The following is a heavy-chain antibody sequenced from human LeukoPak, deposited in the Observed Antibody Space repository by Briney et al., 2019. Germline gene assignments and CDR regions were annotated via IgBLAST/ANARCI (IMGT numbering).Heavy chain of an antibody. CDR3: ARVGPRYCSSTSCSYYYGMDV. J-gene: IGHJ6*02. CDR2: IYTSGST. V-gene: IGHV4-4*07. Sequence: SETLSLTCTVSGGSISSYYWSWIRQPAGKGLEWIGRIYTSGSTNYNPSLKSRVTMSVDTSKNQFSLKLSSATAADTAVYYCARVGPRYCSSTSCSYYYGMDVWGQGTTVTVSS. CDR1: GGSISSYY. D-gene: IGHD2-2*01.